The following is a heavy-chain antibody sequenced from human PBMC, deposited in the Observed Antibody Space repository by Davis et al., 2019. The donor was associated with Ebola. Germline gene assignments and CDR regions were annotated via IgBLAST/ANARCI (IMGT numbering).Heavy chain of an antibody. D-gene: IGHD3-22*01. CDR2: IYYSGST. J-gene: IGHJ3*02. CDR1: GGSISSYY. V-gene: IGHV4-59*01. CDR3: AREGYYYDSSGYYKGAFDI. Sequence: MPSETLSLTCTVSGGSISSYYWSWIRQPPGKGLEWIGYIYYSGSTNYNPSLKSRVTISVDTSKNQFSLKLSSVTAADTAVYYCAREGYYYDSSGYYKGAFDIWGQGTMVTVSS.